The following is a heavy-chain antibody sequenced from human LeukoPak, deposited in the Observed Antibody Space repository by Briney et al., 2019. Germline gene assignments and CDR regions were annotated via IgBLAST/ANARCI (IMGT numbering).Heavy chain of an antibody. CDR1: GYTFTSYD. CDR2: MNPNSGNT. Sequence: GASVKVSCKASGYTFTSYDINWVRQATGQGLEWMGWMNPNSGNTGYAQKFQGRVTITTDESTSTAYMELSSLRSEDTAVYYCARDPVVAALTPTTYYYYMDVWGKGTTVTVSS. J-gene: IGHJ6*03. CDR3: ARDPVVAALTPTTYYYYMDV. D-gene: IGHD2-15*01. V-gene: IGHV1-8*01.